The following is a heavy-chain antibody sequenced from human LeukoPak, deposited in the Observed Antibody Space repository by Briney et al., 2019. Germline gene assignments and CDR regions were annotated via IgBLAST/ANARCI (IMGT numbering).Heavy chain of an antibody. CDR2: IRSKVDSYVT. CDR1: GFSFGDST. V-gene: IGHV3-73*01. D-gene: IGHD6-19*01. CDR3: VGGPNGWTEYFEH. Sequence: GGSLRLSCAASGFSFGDSTMHWVRQASGKGLEWVARIRSKVDSYVTAYAESVEGRFTISRDDSDSRAYLQMNSLKTEDTAVYYCVGGPNGWTEYFEHWGQGALVTVSS. J-gene: IGHJ1*01.